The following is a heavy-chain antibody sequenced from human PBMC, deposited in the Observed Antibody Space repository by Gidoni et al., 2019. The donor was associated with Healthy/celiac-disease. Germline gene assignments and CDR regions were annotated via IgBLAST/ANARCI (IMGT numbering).Heavy chain of an antibody. CDR1: GYTLTDLS. V-gene: IGHV1-24*01. CDR2: FDPEDGET. D-gene: IGHD2-2*01. Sequence: QVQLVHSGAEVKKPGASVKFSCKVSGYTLTDLSMHWVRQAPGKGLAWMGGFDPEDGETSYAQKFQGRVTMTEDTSTDTAYMELSSLRSEDTAVYYCATMRNIVVVPAITYYYYGMDVWGQGTTVTVSS. CDR3: ATMRNIVVVPAITYYYYGMDV. J-gene: IGHJ6*02.